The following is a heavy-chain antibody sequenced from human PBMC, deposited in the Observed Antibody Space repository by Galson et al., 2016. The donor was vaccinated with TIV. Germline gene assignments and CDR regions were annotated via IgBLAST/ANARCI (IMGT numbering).Heavy chain of an antibody. CDR3: ARGAYFSLSPDAFDI. CDR2: LSVYKGVT. V-gene: IGHV1-18*01. D-gene: IGHD3-16*01. J-gene: IGHJ3*02. Sequence: SVKVSCKASGYTFTRYSISWVRQAPGQGREWMGWLSVYKGVTNSIQKVQGRVTMTKDTSTGTAYRELRSLRADDTAVYYCARGAYFSLSPDAFDIWGLGTVVTVSS. CDR1: GYTFTRYS.